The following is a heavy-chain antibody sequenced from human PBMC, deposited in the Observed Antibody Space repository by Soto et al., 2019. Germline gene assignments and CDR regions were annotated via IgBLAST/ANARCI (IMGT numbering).Heavy chain of an antibody. CDR1: GFTFSSYG. CDR3: ARAAAGIDY. Sequence: QVQLVESGGGVVQPGRSLRLSCAASGFTFSSYGMHWVRQAPGKGLEWVAVRWYDGSNKYYADSVKGRFTISRDNSKNTLYLQTNSLGAEDTAVYYCARAAAGIDYWGQGTLVTVSS. J-gene: IGHJ4*02. D-gene: IGHD6-13*01. CDR2: RWYDGSNK. V-gene: IGHV3-33*01.